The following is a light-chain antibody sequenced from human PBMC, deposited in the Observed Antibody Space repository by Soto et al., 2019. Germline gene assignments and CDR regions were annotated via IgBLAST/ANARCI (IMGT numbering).Light chain of an antibody. V-gene: IGLV2-14*01. J-gene: IGLJ1*01. CDR2: DVS. CDR3: NSYTTSTTFV. CDR1: SSDVGTYNF. Sequence: QSALTRPASVSGSPGQSITISCTGTSSDVGTYNFVSWYQQHPGKAPKLMIYDVSYRPSGVSNRFSGSKSGSTASLTISGLQAEDEADYYCNSYTTSTTFVFGSGTKVTVL.